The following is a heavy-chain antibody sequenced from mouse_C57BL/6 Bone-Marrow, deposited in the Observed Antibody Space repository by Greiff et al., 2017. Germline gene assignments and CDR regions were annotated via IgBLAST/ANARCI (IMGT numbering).Heavy chain of an antibody. CDR1: GYTFTSYG. CDR3: ARETYYYGSSYDYFDY. V-gene: IGHV1-81*01. J-gene: IGHJ2*01. CDR2: IYPRSGNT. Sequence: VQLQQSGAELARPGASVKLSCKASGYTFTSYGISWVKQRTGQGLEWIGEIYPRSGNTYYNEKFKGKATLTADKSSSTAYMELRSLISEDSAVYFCARETYYYGSSYDYFDYWGQGTTLTVAS. D-gene: IGHD1-1*01.